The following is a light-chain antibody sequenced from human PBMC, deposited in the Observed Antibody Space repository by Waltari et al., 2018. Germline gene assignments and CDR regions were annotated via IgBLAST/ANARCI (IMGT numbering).Light chain of an antibody. Sequence: QAGLTQPPSVSKGLGQTATLTCTGNNNNVGNQGAAWLQQHQGHPPKLLSYRNNKRPSGISEKFSASRSGNTAALTITGLQPEDEADYYCSAWDSNLSAWVFGGGTKLTVL. CDR1: NNNVGNQG. J-gene: IGLJ3*02. CDR3: SAWDSNLSAWV. CDR2: RNN. V-gene: IGLV10-54*04.